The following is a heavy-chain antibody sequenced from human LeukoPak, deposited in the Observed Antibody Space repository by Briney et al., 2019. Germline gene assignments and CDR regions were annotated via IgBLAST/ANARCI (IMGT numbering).Heavy chain of an antibody. CDR1: GYTFTGYF. CDR3: ARDSGLEVRGVISLDY. Sequence: ASVKVSCKASGYTFTGYFMHWVRQAPGQGLEWMGWISAYNGNTNYAQKLQGRVTMTTDTSTSTAYMELRSLRSDDTAVYYCARDSGLEVRGVISLDYWGQGTLVTVSS. D-gene: IGHD3-10*01. CDR2: ISAYNGNT. J-gene: IGHJ4*02. V-gene: IGHV1-18*04.